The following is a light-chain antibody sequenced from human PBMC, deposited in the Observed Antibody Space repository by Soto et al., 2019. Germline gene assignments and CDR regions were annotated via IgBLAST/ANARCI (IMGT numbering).Light chain of an antibody. J-gene: IGKJ5*01. Sequence: HSPPTLSGSLGDNVTITCRASQTISSWLAWYQQKPGKAPNLLIYDASTLERGVPSRFSGTGSGTEFTLAINSLQPDDFATYYCQQYHRSSITFGQGTRLEIK. CDR1: QTISSW. CDR3: QQYHRSSIT. V-gene: IGKV1-5*01. CDR2: DAS.